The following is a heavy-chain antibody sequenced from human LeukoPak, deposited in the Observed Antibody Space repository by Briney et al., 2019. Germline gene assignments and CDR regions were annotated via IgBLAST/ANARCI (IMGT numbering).Heavy chain of an antibody. CDR1: GAPFSDYY. CDR3: ARYYDSSGYLDY. J-gene: IGHJ4*02. V-gene: IGHV4-34*01. Sequence: PSETLSLTCAVYGAPFSDYYWSWIRQPPGKGLEWIGEIYYTGSINYNPSLKGRVTISVDRSKNQFSLKLSSVTAADTAVYYCARYYDSSGYLDYWGQGTLVTVSS. D-gene: IGHD3-22*01. CDR2: IYYTGSI.